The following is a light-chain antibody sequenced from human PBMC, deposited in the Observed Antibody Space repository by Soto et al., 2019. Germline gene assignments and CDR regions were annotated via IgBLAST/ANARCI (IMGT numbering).Light chain of an antibody. J-gene: IGLJ1*01. CDR1: NTDLGVYGY. CDR2: DVN. CDR3: FSKISGFVYG. Sequence: QSVVTQPASVSGYFGQSITISYSGPNTDLGVYGYVSWYQHQPGKAPKLLIYDVNNRPSGISDRFSGSKSGDTASLTISGLQAEDEADYFCFSKISGFVYGFGTGTKV. V-gene: IGLV2-14*01.